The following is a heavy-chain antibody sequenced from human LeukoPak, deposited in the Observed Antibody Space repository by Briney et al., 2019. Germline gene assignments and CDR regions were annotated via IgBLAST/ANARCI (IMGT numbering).Heavy chain of an antibody. Sequence: PGGSLRLSCAASGFTFSSYAMSWVRQAPGRGLEWVSAISGSGGSTYYADSVKGRFTISRDNSKNTLYLQMNSLRAEDTAVYYCAKDGMSTPLMVRGDNWFDPWGQGTLVTVSS. D-gene: IGHD3-10*01. J-gene: IGHJ5*02. CDR3: AKDGMSTPLMVRGDNWFDP. CDR2: ISGSGGST. V-gene: IGHV3-23*01. CDR1: GFTFSSYA.